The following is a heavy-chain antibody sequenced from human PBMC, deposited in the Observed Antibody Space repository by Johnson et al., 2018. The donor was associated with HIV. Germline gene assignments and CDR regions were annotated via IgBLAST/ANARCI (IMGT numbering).Heavy chain of an antibody. Sequence: VESGGGLVQPGRSLRLSCAASGFTFDDYAMHWVRQAPGKGLEWVSGISWNSGSIGYADSVKGRFTISRDNAKNSLYLQMNSLRAEDTALYYCANQGEDAFNIWGQGTMVTVSS. CDR1: GFTFDDYA. CDR3: ANQGEDAFNI. J-gene: IGHJ3*02. CDR2: ISWNSGSI. V-gene: IGHV3-9*01.